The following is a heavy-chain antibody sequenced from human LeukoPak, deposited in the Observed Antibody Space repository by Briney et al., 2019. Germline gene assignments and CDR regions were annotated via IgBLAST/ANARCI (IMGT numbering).Heavy chain of an antibody. D-gene: IGHD2-21*02. CDR1: GFTFSSYA. CDR3: ARDGGDPGVAFDI. Sequence: RSGGSLRLSCAASGFTFSSYAMHWVRQAPGKGLEWVAVISYDGSNKYYADSVKGRFTISRDNSKNTLYLQMNSLRAEDTAVYYCARDGGDPGVAFDIWGQGTMVTVSS. CDR2: ISYDGSNK. V-gene: IGHV3-30*04. J-gene: IGHJ3*02.